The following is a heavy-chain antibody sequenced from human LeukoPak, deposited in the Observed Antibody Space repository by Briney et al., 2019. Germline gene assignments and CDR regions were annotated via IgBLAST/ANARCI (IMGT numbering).Heavy chain of an antibody. CDR1: GFTFSSYW. CDR3: ARDGTAAGLYFDL. J-gene: IGHJ4*01. Sequence: PGGSLRLSCGVSGFTFSSYWMNWVRQAPGKGLEWVASIKQNGGEKSYVDSVKGRFPISRDNAKNSLYLQMSSLRAEDTAVYYCARDGTAAGLYFDLWGQGTLVTVSS. V-gene: IGHV3-7*01. D-gene: IGHD6-13*01. CDR2: IKQNGGEK.